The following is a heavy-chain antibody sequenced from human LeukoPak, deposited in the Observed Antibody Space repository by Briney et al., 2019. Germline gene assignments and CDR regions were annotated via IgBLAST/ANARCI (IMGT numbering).Heavy chain of an antibody. D-gene: IGHD6-19*01. Sequence: PGGSLRLSCGASGFTFRAYWMTWVRQAPGRGLDWVANIRQDGSDKYFVDSVKGRFTISRDNAKNSLFLQMNSLRVEDTAVYYCGRGGGGSGGYYENTYRDVGDKGTTVIVS. V-gene: IGHV3-7*04. CDR3: GRGGGGSGGYYENTYRDV. CDR1: GFTFRAYW. J-gene: IGHJ6*03. CDR2: IRQDGSDK.